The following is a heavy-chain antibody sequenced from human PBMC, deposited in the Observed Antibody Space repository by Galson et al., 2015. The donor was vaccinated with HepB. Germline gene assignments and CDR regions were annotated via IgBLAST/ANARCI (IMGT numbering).Heavy chain of an antibody. V-gene: IGHV1-69*04. CDR1: GDFFSTYF. Sequence: SVKVSCKASGDFFSTYFISGVRQAPGQGLEWMGRIMLGVPHFAQKFQGRLTISADKSTTTVYMDLSSLRSEDTAMYYCVRGRQSGLSRWAFDSWGQGTLVTVSS. CDR3: VRGRQSGLSRWAFDS. D-gene: IGHD2-8*02. J-gene: IGHJ4*02. CDR2: IMLGVP.